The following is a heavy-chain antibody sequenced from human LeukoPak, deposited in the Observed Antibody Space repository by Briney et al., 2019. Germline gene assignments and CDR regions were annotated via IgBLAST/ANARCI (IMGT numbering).Heavy chain of an antibody. J-gene: IGHJ3*02. CDR2: IYYSGST. CDR3: ARETGSGYSAFDI. V-gene: IGHV4-31*03. Sequence: SQTLSLTCTVSGGSISSGGYYWSWIRQHPGKGLEWIGYIYYSGSTYYNPSLKSRVTISVDTSKNQFSLKLSSVTAADTAVYYCARETGSGYSAFDIWGKGTMVTVSS. D-gene: IGHD3-22*01. CDR1: GGSISSGGYY.